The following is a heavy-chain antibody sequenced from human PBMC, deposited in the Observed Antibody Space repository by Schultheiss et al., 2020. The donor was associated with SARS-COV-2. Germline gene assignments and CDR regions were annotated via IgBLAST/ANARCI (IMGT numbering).Heavy chain of an antibody. D-gene: IGHD3-3*01. CDR1: GFTVSSNY. V-gene: IGHV3-53*01. CDR2: IYSGGST. J-gene: IGHJ4*02. Sequence: GGSQRLSCAASGFTVSSNYMSWVRQAPGKGLEWVSVIYSGGSTYYADSVKGRFTISRDNSKNTLYLQMNSLRAEDTAVYYCARVVGSGSYPDYWGQGTLVTVSS. CDR3: ARVVGSGSYPDY.